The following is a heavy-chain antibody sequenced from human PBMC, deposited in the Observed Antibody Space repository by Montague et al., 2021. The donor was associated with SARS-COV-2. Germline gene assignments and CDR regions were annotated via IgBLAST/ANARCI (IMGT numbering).Heavy chain of an antibody. CDR3: ARTSKLRESTTGNYYYHAMDV. J-gene: IGHJ6*02. CDR1: GGSISNSSYY. Sequence: SETLSLTCTVSGGSISNSSYYWGWIRQPPGKGLEWIGNVYNAGTTYYNPSLKSRVTISVDTSKNQFSLNMASVTAADTAVYYCARTSKLRESTTGNYYYHAMDVWGQGTTVTVSS. V-gene: IGHV4-39*01. D-gene: IGHD3-16*01. CDR2: VYNAGTT.